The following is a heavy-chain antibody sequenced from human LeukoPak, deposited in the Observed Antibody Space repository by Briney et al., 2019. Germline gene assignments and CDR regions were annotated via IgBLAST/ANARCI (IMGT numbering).Heavy chain of an antibody. CDR3: ARMYSSSWFLLDY. Sequence: SETLSLTCTVSGASISSSSYYWGWIRQPPGKGLEWIGSIYYSGSTYYNPSLKSRVTISVDTSKNQFSLKLSSVTAADTAVYYCARMYSSSWFLLDYWGQGTLVTVSS. CDR1: GASISSSSYY. V-gene: IGHV4-39*01. J-gene: IGHJ4*02. CDR2: IYYSGST. D-gene: IGHD6-13*01.